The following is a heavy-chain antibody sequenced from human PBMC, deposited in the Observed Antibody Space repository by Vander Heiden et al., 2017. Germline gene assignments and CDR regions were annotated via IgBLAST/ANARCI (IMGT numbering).Heavy chain of an antibody. D-gene: IGHD1-26*01. Sequence: EVQLVESGGGLVKPGGSLRLSCAAPGFTFSSYSMNWVRQAPGKGLEWVSSISSSSSYIYYADSVKGRFTISRDNAKYSLYLQMKRIRAEDTAVYYCARDRASGSYAFDIWGQGTLVTVSS. CDR1: GFTFSSYS. CDR3: ARDRASGSYAFDI. V-gene: IGHV3-21*01. J-gene: IGHJ3*02. CDR2: ISSSSSYI.